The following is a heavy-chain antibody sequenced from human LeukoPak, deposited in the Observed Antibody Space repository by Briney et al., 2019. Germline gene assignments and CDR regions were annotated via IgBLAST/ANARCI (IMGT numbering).Heavy chain of an antibody. CDR1: GVTLSPYG. V-gene: IGHV3-30*18. J-gene: IGHJ5*02. D-gene: IGHD3-10*01. CDR2: ISYEGGTQ. CDR3: AKEGTPQVSTWYDL. Sequence: GMSLRLSCAASGVTLSPYGMHWVRQAPGKGLEWVEVISYEGGTQHYADSVKGRFTISRDNPRNTLYLQMNILRTEDTAVYYCAKEGTPQVSTWYDLWGQGTQVIVSS.